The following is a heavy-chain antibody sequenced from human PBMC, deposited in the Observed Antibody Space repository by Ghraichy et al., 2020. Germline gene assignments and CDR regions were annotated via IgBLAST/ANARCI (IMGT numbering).Heavy chain of an antibody. Sequence: LSLTCAVSGFTLSSHWMHWVRQAPGKGLVWVSRIHPDGSDTTYADSVTGRFTISSDNAENMAYLQMNSLRAEAAAVYYCVRVRTVAGTGPHFDCWGQGTLVTVSS. CDR1: GFTLSSHW. CDR3: VRVRTVAGTGPHFDC. J-gene: IGHJ4*02. D-gene: IGHD6-13*01. V-gene: IGHV3-74*01. CDR2: IHPDGSDT.